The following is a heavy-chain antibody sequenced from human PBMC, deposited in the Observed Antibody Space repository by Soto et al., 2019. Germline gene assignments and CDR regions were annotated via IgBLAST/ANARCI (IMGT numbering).Heavy chain of an antibody. Sequence: PSETLSLTCTVSGASINSGDYYWSWIRQPPGKGLEWIGYIYYSGSTYYNPSLKSRVTISVDTSKNQFSLKLSSVTAADTAVYYCAGFSEVAATAINWFDPWGQGTLVTVSS. J-gene: IGHJ5*02. V-gene: IGHV4-30-4*01. CDR3: AGFSEVAATAINWFDP. CDR2: IYYSGST. CDR1: GASINSGDYY. D-gene: IGHD2-15*01.